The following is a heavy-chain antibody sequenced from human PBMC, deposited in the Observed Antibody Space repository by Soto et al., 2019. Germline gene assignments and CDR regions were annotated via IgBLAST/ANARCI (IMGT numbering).Heavy chain of an antibody. J-gene: IGHJ4*02. CDR3: ARAPYDILTGYYYFDY. Sequence: SETLSLTCAVSGGSIISGGYSWSWIRQPPGKGLEWIGYIYHSGSTYYNPSLKSRVTISVDRSKNQFSLKLSSVTAADTAVYYCARAPYDILTGYYYFDYWGQGTLVTVSS. CDR2: IYHSGST. CDR1: GGSIISGGYS. D-gene: IGHD3-9*01. V-gene: IGHV4-30-2*01.